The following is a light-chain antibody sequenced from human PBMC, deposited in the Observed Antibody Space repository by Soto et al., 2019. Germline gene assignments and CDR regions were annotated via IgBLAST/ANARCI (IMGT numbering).Light chain of an antibody. CDR3: QQDNMTPFT. V-gene: IGKV1-39*01. CDR2: ASS. CDR1: QTVSNN. Sequence: DIQMTQSPSSLSASVGDRVTITCRTSQTVSNNLNWYQRKPGKGPSLLIYASSTLQSGVPSRFIGSGSETEFTLTISSLQPEDFATYYCQQDNMTPFTFGPGTKVDI. J-gene: IGKJ3*01.